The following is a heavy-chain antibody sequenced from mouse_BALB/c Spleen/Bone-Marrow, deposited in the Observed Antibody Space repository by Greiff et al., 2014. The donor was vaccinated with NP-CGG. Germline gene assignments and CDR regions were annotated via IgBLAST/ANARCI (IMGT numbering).Heavy chain of an antibody. CDR1: GFTFTDYY. CDR2: IRNKANGYTT. J-gene: IGHJ2*01. V-gene: IGHV7-3*02. Sequence: EVKLEESGGGLVQPGGSLRLSCATSGFTFTDYYMSWVCQPPGKALEWLGFIRNKANGYTTEYSASVKGRFTISRDNSQSILYLQMNTLRAEDSATYYCARDRGLLRFDYWGQGTTLTVSS. D-gene: IGHD2-3*01. CDR3: ARDRGLLRFDY.